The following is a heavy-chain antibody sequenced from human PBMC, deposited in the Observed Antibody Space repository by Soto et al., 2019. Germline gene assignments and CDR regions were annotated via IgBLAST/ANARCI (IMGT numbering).Heavy chain of an antibody. D-gene: IGHD2-15*01. J-gene: IGHJ6*03. CDR1: GGSISSSSYY. CDR3: ARIFVASRYIDV. V-gene: IGHV4-39*01. CDR2: FYYSGST. Sequence: QLQLEESGPGLVKPSETLSLTCTVSGGSISSSSYYWGWIRQSPGKGLEWIGSFYYSGSTYYSPSLKRRVSVCRDTSKKQCSLGLRSVTAADTAVYDCARIFVASRYIDVWRKASTVTVSS.